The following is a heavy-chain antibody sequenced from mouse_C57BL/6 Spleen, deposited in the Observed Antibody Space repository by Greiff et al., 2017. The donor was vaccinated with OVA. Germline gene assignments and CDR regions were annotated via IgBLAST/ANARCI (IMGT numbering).Heavy chain of an antibody. CDR2: INPRSGNT. CDR1: GYTFTSYG. V-gene: IGHV1-81*01. D-gene: IGHD2-3*01. J-gene: IGHJ4*01. CDR3: ARGYEGYTLAMDY. Sequence: VQLQQSGAELARPGASVKLSCKASGYTFTSYGMSWVKQRPGQGLEWIGEINPRSGNTYYNEKFKGKATLTADKSSSTAYMELRSLTSEDSAVYFCARGYEGYTLAMDYWGKGTSVTVSS.